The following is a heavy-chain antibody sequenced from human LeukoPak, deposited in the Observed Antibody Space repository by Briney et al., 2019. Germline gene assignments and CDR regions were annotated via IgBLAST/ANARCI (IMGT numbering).Heavy chain of an antibody. CDR1: GGTFSSYA. V-gene: IGHV1-69*04. J-gene: IGHJ4*02. CDR2: IIPILGIA. D-gene: IGHD6-19*01. Sequence: SVKVSFKASGGTFSSYAISWVRQAPGQGLEWMGRIIPILGIANYAQKFQGRVTITADKSTSTAYMELSSLRSEDTAVYYCARGSIAVAGTAFDYWGQGTLVTVSS. CDR3: ARGSIAVAGTAFDY.